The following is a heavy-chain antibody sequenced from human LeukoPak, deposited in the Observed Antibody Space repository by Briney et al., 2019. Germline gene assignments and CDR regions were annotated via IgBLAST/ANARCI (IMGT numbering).Heavy chain of an antibody. CDR1: GGSIGSSSYY. Sequence: PSETLSLTCTVSGGSIGSSSYYWGWIRQPPGKGLEWIGSIYYSGSTYYNPSLKSRVTISVDTSKNQFSLKLSSVTAADTAVYYCARRSVDSSGQFDYWGQGTLVTVSS. J-gene: IGHJ4*02. CDR3: ARRSVDSSGQFDY. V-gene: IGHV4-39*01. CDR2: IYYSGST. D-gene: IGHD3-22*01.